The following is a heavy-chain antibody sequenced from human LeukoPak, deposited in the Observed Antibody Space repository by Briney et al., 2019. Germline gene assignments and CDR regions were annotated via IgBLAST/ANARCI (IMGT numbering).Heavy chain of an antibody. Sequence: GGSLRLSCAASGFTFTSYSMNWVRQAPGKGLEWVSTISGGGGSTYYADSVKGRFTIPRDNSKNTLYLQVNSLRAEDTAVYYCAREIVVVVAASGAKPQPDWGQGTLVTVSS. CDR2: ISGGGGST. CDR1: GFTFTSYS. J-gene: IGHJ4*02. V-gene: IGHV3-23*01. CDR3: AREIVVVVAASGAKPQPD. D-gene: IGHD2-15*01.